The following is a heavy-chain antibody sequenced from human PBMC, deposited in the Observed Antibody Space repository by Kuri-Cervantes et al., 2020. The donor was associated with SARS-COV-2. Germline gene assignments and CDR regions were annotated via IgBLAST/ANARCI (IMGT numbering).Heavy chain of an antibody. Sequence: GESLKISCAASGFTFSSYAMSWVRQAPGKGLEWVSVIYSGGSTYYADSVKGRFTISRDNSKNTLYLQMNSLRAEDTAVYYCARDKGSQDAFDIWGQGTMVTVSS. V-gene: IGHV3-66*02. CDR3: ARDKGSQDAFDI. CDR1: GFTFSSYA. CDR2: IYSGGST. J-gene: IGHJ3*02.